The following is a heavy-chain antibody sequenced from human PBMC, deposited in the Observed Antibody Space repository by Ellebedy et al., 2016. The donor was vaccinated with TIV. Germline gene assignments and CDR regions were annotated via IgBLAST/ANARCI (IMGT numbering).Heavy chain of an antibody. Sequence: SETLSLXXTVSGGSISSGGYYWSWIRQHPGKGLEWIGYIYYSGSTYYNPSLKSRVTISVDTSKNQFSLKLSSVTAADTAVYYCARDPLAAVGATGAFDIWGQGTMVTVSS. CDR1: GGSISSGGYY. CDR3: ARDPLAAVGATGAFDI. V-gene: IGHV4-31*03. D-gene: IGHD1-26*01. J-gene: IGHJ3*02. CDR2: IYYSGST.